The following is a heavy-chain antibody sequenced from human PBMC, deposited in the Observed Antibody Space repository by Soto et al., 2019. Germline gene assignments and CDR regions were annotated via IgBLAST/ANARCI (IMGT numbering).Heavy chain of an antibody. J-gene: IGHJ4*02. CDR2: TYYRSKWYN. D-gene: IGHD2-15*01. CDR3: ARGYIGYCSGGSCYDVYYFDY. Sequence: SQTLSLTCAISGDSVSSNSAAWNWIRQSPSRGLKWLGRTYYRSKWYNDYAVSVKSRITINPDTSKNQFSLQLNSVTPEDTAVYYCARGYIGYCSGGSCYDVYYFDYWGQGTLVTVSS. CDR1: GDSVSSNSAA. V-gene: IGHV6-1*01.